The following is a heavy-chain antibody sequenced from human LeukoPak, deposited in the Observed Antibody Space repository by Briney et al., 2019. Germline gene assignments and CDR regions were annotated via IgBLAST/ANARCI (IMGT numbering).Heavy chain of an antibody. V-gene: IGHV3-66*01. J-gene: IGHJ4*02. CDR3: ARDSYSKY. Sequence: GGTLRLSCAASGFTFSSYGMSWVRQAPGKGLEWVSVIYNEGRTFYADSVKGRFTISRDNSKNTVYLQMNSLRAEDTAVYYCARDSYSKYWGQGTLVTVSS. CDR2: IYNEGRT. D-gene: IGHD2-15*01. CDR1: GFTFSSYG.